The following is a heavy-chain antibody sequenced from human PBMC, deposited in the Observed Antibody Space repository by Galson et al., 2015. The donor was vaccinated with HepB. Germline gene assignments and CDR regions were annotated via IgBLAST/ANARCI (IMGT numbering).Heavy chain of an antibody. CDR3: AFTAAAGPLSC. J-gene: IGHJ4*02. V-gene: IGHV3-66*02. CDR1: GFTVSSNY. D-gene: IGHD6-13*01. Sequence: SLRLSCAASGFTVSSNYMSWVRQAPGKGLEWVSVIYSGGSTYYADSVKGRFTISRDNSKNTLYLQMNSLRAEDTAVYYCAFTAAAGPLSCWGQGTLVTVSS. CDR2: IYSGGST.